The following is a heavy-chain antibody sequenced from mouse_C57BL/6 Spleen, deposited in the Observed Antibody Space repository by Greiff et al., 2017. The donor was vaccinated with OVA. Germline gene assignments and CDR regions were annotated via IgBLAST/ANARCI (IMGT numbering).Heavy chain of an antibody. Sequence: QVQLKESGAELVKPGASVKISCKASGYAFSSYWMNWVKQRPGKGLEWIGQIYPGDGDTNYNGKFKGKATLTADKSSSTAYMQLSSLTSEDSAVYFCASYYSNYVYYFDYWGQGTTLTVSS. CDR1: GYAFSSYW. V-gene: IGHV1-80*01. CDR2: IYPGDGDT. D-gene: IGHD2-5*01. CDR3: ASYYSNYVYYFDY. J-gene: IGHJ2*01.